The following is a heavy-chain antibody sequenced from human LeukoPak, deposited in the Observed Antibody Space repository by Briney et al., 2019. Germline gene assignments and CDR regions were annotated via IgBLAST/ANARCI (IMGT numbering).Heavy chain of an antibody. D-gene: IGHD3-16*01. Sequence: SETLSLTCTVSGGSISSYSWSWLRQPPGKGLEWIGSLYYSGYTDSNPSLNSRVTISVDTSKNQFSLKLSSVTAADTAIYYCARGLDYFDYWGQGTLVTVSS. V-gene: IGHV4-59*01. CDR1: GGSISSYS. J-gene: IGHJ4*02. CDR2: LYYSGYT. CDR3: ARGLDYFDY.